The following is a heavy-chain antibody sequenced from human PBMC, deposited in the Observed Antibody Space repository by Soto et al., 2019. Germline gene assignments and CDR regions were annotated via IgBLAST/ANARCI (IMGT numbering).Heavy chain of an antibody. V-gene: IGHV4-59*08. Sequence: SETLSLTCAVYGGSISSYYWSWIRQPPGKGLEWIGYIYYSGSTSYNPSLKSRVTISVDTSKNQFSLKLSSVTAADTAVYYCARQADREVWFDPWGQGTLVTVSS. CDR2: IYYSGST. D-gene: IGHD6-19*01. J-gene: IGHJ5*02. CDR3: ARQADREVWFDP. CDR1: GGSISSYY.